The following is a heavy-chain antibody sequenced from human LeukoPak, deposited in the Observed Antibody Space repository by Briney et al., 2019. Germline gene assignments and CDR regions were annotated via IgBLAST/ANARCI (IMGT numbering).Heavy chain of an antibody. CDR1: GFTFSSYA. Sequence: GGSLRLSCAASGFTFSSYAMHWVRQAPGKGLEWVAVISYDGSNKYYADSVKGRFTISRDNSKNTLYLQMNSLRAEDTAVYYCARDSVWFGSSVDYWGQGTLVAVSS. V-gene: IGHV3-30-3*01. D-gene: IGHD3-10*01. J-gene: IGHJ4*02. CDR2: ISYDGSNK. CDR3: ARDSVWFGSSVDY.